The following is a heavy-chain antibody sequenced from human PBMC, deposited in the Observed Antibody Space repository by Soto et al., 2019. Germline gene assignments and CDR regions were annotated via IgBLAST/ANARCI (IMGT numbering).Heavy chain of an antibody. CDR3: AGIGYCSSTSCYTHYGLKWFYYYYYGMDV. J-gene: IGHJ6*02. CDR2: INPNSGGT. V-gene: IGHV1-2*02. D-gene: IGHD2-2*02. CDR1: GYTFTGYY. Sequence: ASVKVSCKASGYTFTGYYMHWVRQAPGQGLEWMGWINPNSGGTNYAQKFQGRVTMTRDTSISTAYMELSRLRSDDTAVYYCAGIGYCSSTSCYTHYGLKWFYYYYYGMDVWGQGTTVTVSS.